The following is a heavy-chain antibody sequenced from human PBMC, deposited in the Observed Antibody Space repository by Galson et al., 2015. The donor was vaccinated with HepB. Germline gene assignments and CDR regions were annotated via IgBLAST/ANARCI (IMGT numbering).Heavy chain of an antibody. Sequence: SLRLSCAASEFTFSDYWMSWVRQAPGKGLEWVAQVKYDGSAKYYVDSAKGRFTISRDNAKNSLYLQMNSLRAEDTAVYYCARDVVPRGIHYVDMDVWVQGTTVTVS. J-gene: IGHJ6*02. V-gene: IGHV3-7*01. D-gene: IGHD2-21*01. CDR3: ARDVVPRGIHYVDMDV. CDR1: EFTFSDYW. CDR2: VKYDGSAK.